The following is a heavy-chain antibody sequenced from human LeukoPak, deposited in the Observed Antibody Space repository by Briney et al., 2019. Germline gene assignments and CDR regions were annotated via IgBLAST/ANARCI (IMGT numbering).Heavy chain of an antibody. CDR1: GGSISSGGYS. CDR2: IYYSGST. Sequence: SETLSLTCAVSGGSISSGGYSWSWIRQPPGKGLEWIGYIYYSGSTYYNPSLKSRVTISVDTSKNQFSLKLSSVTAADTAVYYCARRRSGMDYWGQGTLVTVSS. D-gene: IGHD6-25*01. J-gene: IGHJ4*02. CDR3: ARRRSGMDY. V-gene: IGHV4-30-2*03.